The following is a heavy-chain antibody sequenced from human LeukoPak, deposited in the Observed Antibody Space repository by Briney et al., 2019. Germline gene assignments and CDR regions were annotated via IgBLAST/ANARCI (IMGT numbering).Heavy chain of an antibody. Sequence: SETLSLTCTVTGDSVGRDYWSWIRLPPGRGLEGIGYVYYSESATYSPSLRSRVTISLDTSRNQFFLDLTAVTAADTAVYYCARQGNTWFGEYRRPYKWFDLWGQGTLVTVSS. CDR3: ARQGNTWFGEYRRPYKWFDL. J-gene: IGHJ5*02. D-gene: IGHD2/OR15-2a*01. CDR1: GDSVGRDY. CDR2: VYYSESA. V-gene: IGHV4-59*08.